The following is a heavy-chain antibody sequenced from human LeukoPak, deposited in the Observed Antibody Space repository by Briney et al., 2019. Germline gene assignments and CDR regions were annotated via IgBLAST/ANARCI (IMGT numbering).Heavy chain of an antibody. Sequence: GGSLRLSCAASGFTFSSYAMHWVRQAPGKGLEWVAFIRYDGSNKYYTDSVKGRFTISRDNSKNTLYLQMNSLRAEDTAVYYCAKQSESYDSTGSTFDFWGRGTLVTVSS. CDR3: AKQSESYDSTGSTFDF. J-gene: IGHJ4*02. V-gene: IGHV3-30*02. CDR2: IRYDGSNK. CDR1: GFTFSSYA. D-gene: IGHD3-22*01.